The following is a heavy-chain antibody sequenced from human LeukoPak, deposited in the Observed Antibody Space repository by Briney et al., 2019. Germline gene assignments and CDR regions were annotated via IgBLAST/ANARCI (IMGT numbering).Heavy chain of an antibody. CDR1: GFTFSDYY. D-gene: IGHD3-22*01. CDR3: ARDPAYYYDSSGSLGGAFDI. J-gene: IGHJ3*02. V-gene: IGHV3-11*04. CDR2: ISSSGSTI. Sequence: SGGSLRLSCAASGFTFSDYYMSWIRQAPGKGLEWVSYISSSGSTIYYADSVKGRFTISRDNAKNSLYLQMNSLRAEDTAVYYCARDPAYYYDSSGSLGGAFDIWGQGTMVTVSS.